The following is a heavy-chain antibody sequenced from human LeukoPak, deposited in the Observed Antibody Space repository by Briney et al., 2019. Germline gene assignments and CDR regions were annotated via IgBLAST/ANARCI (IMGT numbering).Heavy chain of an antibody. CDR3: ASGGGSSGYYYLFPFVY. CDR2: TYYRSKWYN. J-gene: IGHJ4*02. D-gene: IGHD3-22*01. CDR1: GDSVSSNSAA. V-gene: IGHV6-1*01. Sequence: SQTLSLTCAISGDSVSSNSAAWNWIRQSPSRGLEWLGRTYYRSKWYNDYAVSVKSRITINPDTSKNQFSLQLNSVTPEDTAVYYCASGGGSSGYYYLFPFVYWGQGTLVTVSS.